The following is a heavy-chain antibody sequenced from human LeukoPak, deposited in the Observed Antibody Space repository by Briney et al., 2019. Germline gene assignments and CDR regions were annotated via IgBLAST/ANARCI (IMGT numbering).Heavy chain of an antibody. Sequence: PGGSLTLSCAASGFSVNGNYMNWVRQAPGKGLEWVSEIYSGGTTYYAASVKGRFTISRHRSKNILYLQMKSLRADDAAVYYCARRAKTDWFYDFWGQGALVTVSS. D-gene: IGHD3-9*01. CDR2: IYSGGTT. CDR1: GFSVNGNY. J-gene: IGHJ4*02. CDR3: ARRAKTDWFYDF. V-gene: IGHV3-53*04.